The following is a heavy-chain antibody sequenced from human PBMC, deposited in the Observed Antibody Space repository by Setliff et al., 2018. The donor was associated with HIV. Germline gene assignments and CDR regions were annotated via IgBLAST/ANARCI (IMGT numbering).Heavy chain of an antibody. CDR1: GFTFSSYS. V-gene: IGHV3-48*01. CDR3: ARDWVNTDMADDD. J-gene: IGHJ4*02. Sequence: PGGSLRLSCAASGFTFSSYSMNWVRQAPGKGLEWVSYISSSSSTIYYADSVKGRFTISRDNAKNSLYLQMNSLRAEDTAVYYCARDWVNTDMADDDWGQGTLVTVSS. D-gene: IGHD5-18*01. CDR2: ISSSSSTI.